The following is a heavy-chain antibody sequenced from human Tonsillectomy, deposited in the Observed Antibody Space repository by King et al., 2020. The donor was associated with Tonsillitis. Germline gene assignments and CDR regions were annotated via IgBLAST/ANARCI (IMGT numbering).Heavy chain of an antibody. Sequence: VQLVESGGGLVQPGRSLRLSCEASGFTFDDYPMHWVRQAPGKGLEWVSGISWNSGSIGYADSVKGRFTISRDNAKNSLYLQMNSLRTEDTAWYYCSKDDAFDFWGQGTMVTVSS. CDR1: GFTFDDYP. CDR2: ISWNSGSI. J-gene: IGHJ3*01. CDR3: SKDDAFDF. V-gene: IGHV3-9*01.